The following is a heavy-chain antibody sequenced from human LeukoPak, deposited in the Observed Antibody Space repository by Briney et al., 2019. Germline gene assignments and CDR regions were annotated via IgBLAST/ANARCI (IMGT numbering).Heavy chain of an antibody. CDR1: GCSISNAY. J-gene: IGHJ4*02. V-gene: IGHV4-59*01. Sequence: AETLSLTCTVSGCSISNAYWSWIRQPPGKGLEWIGYIFYDGSNNYNPSLKSRVTISVKTSKKQLFLKLSTVTGAETAVYYCAGSSYSGYENWGIWGQGTLVTVSS. CDR2: IFYDGSN. D-gene: IGHD5-12*01. CDR3: AGSSYSGYENWGI.